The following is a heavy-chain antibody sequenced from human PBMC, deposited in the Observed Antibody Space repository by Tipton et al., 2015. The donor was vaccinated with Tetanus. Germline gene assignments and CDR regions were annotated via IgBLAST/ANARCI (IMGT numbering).Heavy chain of an antibody. CDR1: GYSFTSHW. CDR3: ASMYSTSSPFDH. D-gene: IGHD6-6*01. Sequence: QLVQSGADVKKPGESLKISCKASGYSFTSHWIGWVRQMPGKGLEWMGMIFPDDSDTRYSPSFQDHVTFSVDKSTSTVYLQWSSLKASDTAMYFCASMYSTSSPFDHWGQGTLVAVSS. V-gene: IGHV5-51*01. J-gene: IGHJ4*02. CDR2: IFPDDSDT.